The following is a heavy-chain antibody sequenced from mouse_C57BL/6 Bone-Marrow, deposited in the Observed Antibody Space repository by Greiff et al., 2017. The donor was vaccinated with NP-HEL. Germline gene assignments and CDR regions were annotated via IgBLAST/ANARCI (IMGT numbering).Heavy chain of an antibody. D-gene: IGHD3-2*02. CDR3: ARFSSGYYYYAMDY. Sequence: QVQLQQPGAELVKPGASVKMSCKASGYTFTSYWITWVKQRPGQGLEWIGDIYPGSGSTNYNEKFKSKATLTVDTSSLTAYMQLSSLTSEDSAVYYCARFSSGYYYYAMDYWGQGTSVTVSS. J-gene: IGHJ4*01. CDR2: IYPGSGST. V-gene: IGHV1-55*01. CDR1: GYTFTSYW.